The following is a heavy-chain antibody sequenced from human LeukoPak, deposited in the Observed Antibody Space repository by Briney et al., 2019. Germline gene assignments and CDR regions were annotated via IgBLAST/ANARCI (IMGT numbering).Heavy chain of an antibody. CDR2: INPNSGGT. CDR1: GYTFTSSY. J-gene: IGHJ6*03. V-gene: IGHV1-2*02. D-gene: IGHD6-13*01. CDR3: ARQGSSWYGEVYYYYMDV. Sequence: ASVKVSCKASGYTFTSSYIHWVRQAPGQGLEWMGWINPNSGGTNYAQKFQGRVTMTRDTSISTAYMELSRLRSDDTAVYYCARQGSSWYGEVYYYYMDVWGKGTTVTISS.